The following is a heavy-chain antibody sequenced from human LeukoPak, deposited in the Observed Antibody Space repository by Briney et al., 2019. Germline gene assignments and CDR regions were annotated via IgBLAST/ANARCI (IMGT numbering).Heavy chain of an antibody. J-gene: IGHJ3*02. CDR2: IYYSGST. D-gene: IGHD1-26*01. Sequence: SETLSLTCTVSGGSISSSYYYWGWIRQPPGKGLGWIGSIYYSGSTYYNPSLKSRVTISVDTSKNQFSLKLRSVTAADTAVYYCARFVGATHAFDIWGRGTMVTVSS. V-gene: IGHV4-39*01. CDR1: GGSISSSYYY. CDR3: ARFVGATHAFDI.